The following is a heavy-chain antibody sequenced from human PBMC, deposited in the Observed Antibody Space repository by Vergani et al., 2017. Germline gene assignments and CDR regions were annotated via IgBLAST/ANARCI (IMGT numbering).Heavy chain of an antibody. D-gene: IGHD5-24*01. Sequence: EVQLLESGGGLVQPGGSLRLSCAASGFTFSSYAMSWVRQAPGKGLEWVSAISGSGGSTYYADSVKGRFTISRDNSKNTLYLQMNSLRAEDTAVYYCAIDAQMATMIVLHAFDIWDRGTIVTVSS. CDR1: GFTFSSYA. V-gene: IGHV3-23*01. CDR3: AIDAQMATMIVLHAFDI. J-gene: IGHJ3*02. CDR2: ISGSGGST.